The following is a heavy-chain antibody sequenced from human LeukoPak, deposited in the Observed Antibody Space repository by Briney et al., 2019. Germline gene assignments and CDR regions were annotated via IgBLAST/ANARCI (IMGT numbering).Heavy chain of an antibody. V-gene: IGHV4-59*01. CDR3: ASLAGDY. CDR1: GGSISSYY. CDR2: IYYSGST. J-gene: IGHJ4*02. Sequence: SETLSLTCTVSGGSISSYYWSWIRQPPGKGLEWIGYIYYSGSTNYNPFLKSRVTISVDTSKNQFSLKLSSVTAADTAVYYCASLAGDYWGQGTLVTVSS.